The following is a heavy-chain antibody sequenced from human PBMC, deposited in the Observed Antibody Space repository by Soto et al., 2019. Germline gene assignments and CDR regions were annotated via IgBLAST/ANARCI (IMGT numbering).Heavy chain of an antibody. CDR3: ARAATVTANYYYYFGMDV. D-gene: IGHD2-21*02. Sequence: QVQLVESGGGVVQPGRSLRLSRAASEFTFSTYAMHWVRQAPGKGLEWVAVISHDGSNKYYADSVKGRLTISRDNSKKMLYLQMNRLRPEDTALYYCARAATVTANYYYYFGMDVWGQGTTVTVSS. J-gene: IGHJ6*02. CDR1: EFTFSTYA. CDR2: ISHDGSNK. V-gene: IGHV3-30-3*01.